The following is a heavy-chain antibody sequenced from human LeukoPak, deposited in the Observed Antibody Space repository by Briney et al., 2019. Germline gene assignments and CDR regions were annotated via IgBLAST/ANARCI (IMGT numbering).Heavy chain of an antibody. V-gene: IGHV4-34*01. J-gene: IGHJ4*02. Sequence: KPSETLSLTCAVYGGSFSGYYWSWIRQPPGKGLEWIGEINHSGSTNYNPSLKSRVTISVDTSKNQFSLKLSSVTAADTAVYYCARGRTRWLQLSYFDYWGQGTLVTVSS. D-gene: IGHD5-24*01. CDR2: INHSGST. CDR3: ARGRTRWLQLSYFDY. CDR1: GGSFSGYY.